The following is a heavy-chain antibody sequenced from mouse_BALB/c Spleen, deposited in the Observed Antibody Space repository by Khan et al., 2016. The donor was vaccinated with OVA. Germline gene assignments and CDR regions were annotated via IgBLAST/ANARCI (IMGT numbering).Heavy chain of an antibody. D-gene: IGHD2-1*01. V-gene: IGHV5-17*02. CDR1: GFTFSSFG. CDR3: ARSGGNFHWYFDV. Sequence: EVQGVESGGGLVQPGGSRKLSCVVSGFTFSSFGMHWVRQAPKKGLEWVAYISSGSSTISYVDTVKGRFTISRDNPKNTLFLQMTSLRSEDTAMYYCARSGGNFHWYFDVWGAGTSVTVSS. CDR2: ISSGSSTI. J-gene: IGHJ1*01.